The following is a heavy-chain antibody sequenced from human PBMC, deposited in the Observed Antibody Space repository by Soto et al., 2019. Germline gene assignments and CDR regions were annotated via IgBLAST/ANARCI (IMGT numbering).Heavy chain of an antibody. CDR2: VSGSGSTR. Sequence: EVQLLESGGGLVQPGGSLRLSCAASGFSFTMFAMSWVRQAPGKGLEWVSAVSGSGSTRYYADSVKGRFIISRDNSNKTSVLYMSSLRADHTALDSFATAAHYYDRGGHDDDWGQGTLVIVSS. J-gene: IGHJ1*01. CDR3: ATAAHYYDRGGHDDD. V-gene: IGHV3-23*01. CDR1: GFSFTMFA. D-gene: IGHD3-22*01.